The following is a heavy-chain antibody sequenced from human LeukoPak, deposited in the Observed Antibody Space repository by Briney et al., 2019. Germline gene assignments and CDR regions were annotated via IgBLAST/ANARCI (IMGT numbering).Heavy chain of an antibody. J-gene: IGHJ5*02. CDR1: GYSFTDYF. D-gene: IGHD6-13*01. Sequence: GASVKVSCKASGYSFTDYFIHWVRQAPGQGLEWMGGIIPIFGTANYAQKFQGRVTITADESTSTAYMELSSLRSEDTAVYYCARDPVAAAGTKWFDPWGQGTLVTVSS. CDR2: IIPIFGTA. CDR3: ARDPVAAAGTKWFDP. V-gene: IGHV1-69*13.